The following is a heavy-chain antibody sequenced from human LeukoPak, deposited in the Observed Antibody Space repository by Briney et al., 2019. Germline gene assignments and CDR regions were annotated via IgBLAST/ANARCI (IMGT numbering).Heavy chain of an antibody. CDR2: IIPSGHTT. V-gene: IGHV3-23*01. CDR1: EFSVGSNY. CDR3: AKDDRWLQFCC. J-gene: IGHJ4*02. Sequence: GGTLRLSCAASEFSVGSNYMTWVRQAPGKGLAWVSGIIPSGHTTYYADSVRGRFTISRDNSRNTLYLQMNSLRAEDTAVYYCAKDDRWLQFCCWGQGTLVTVSA. D-gene: IGHD5-24*01.